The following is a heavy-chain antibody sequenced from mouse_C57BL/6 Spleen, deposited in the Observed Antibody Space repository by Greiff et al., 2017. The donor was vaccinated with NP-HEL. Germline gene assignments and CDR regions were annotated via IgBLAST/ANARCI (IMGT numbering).Heavy chain of an antibody. CDR3: ARSTMVTFDY. Sequence: VQLQQSGAELVRPGASVKLSCKASGYTFTDYYINWVKQRPGQGLEWIARIYPGSGNTYYNEKFKGKATLTAEKSSSTAYMQLSSLTSEASAVYFCARSTMVTFDYWGQGTTLTVSS. CDR1: GYTFTDYY. D-gene: IGHD2-2*01. V-gene: IGHV1-76*01. CDR2: IYPGSGNT. J-gene: IGHJ2*01.